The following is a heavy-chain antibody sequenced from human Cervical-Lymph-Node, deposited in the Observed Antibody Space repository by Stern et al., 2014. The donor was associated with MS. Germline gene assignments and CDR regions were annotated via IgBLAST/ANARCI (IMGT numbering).Heavy chain of an antibody. CDR1: GFTFSSYA. J-gene: IGHJ1*01. CDR3: AKGLLRERGYFQH. D-gene: IGHD1-1*01. Sequence: EVQLVASGGGLVQPGGSLRLSCAASGFTFSSYAMSWVRQAPGKVLEWVSASSGSGGSTYYADSVKGRFTISRDNSKNTLYLQMNSLRAEDTAVYYCAKGLLRERGYFQHWGQGTLVTVSS. CDR2: SSGSGGST. V-gene: IGHV3-23*04.